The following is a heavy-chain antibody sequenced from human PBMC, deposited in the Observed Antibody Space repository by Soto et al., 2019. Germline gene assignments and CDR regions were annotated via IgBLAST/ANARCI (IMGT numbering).Heavy chain of an antibody. V-gene: IGHV3-21*01. CDR1: GFTFSSCT. Sequence: EVQLVESGGGLVKPGGSLRLSCAVSGFTFSSCTMNWVRQAPGKGLEWVSSISGSSSTYYADSVKGRFTISRDNAKNSLFLQMSSLRAVDTAVYYGSREVQPLVRREFDYWGQGPLVTVSS. J-gene: IGHJ4*02. D-gene: IGHD1-1*01. CDR3: SREVQPLVRREFDY. CDR2: ISGSSST.